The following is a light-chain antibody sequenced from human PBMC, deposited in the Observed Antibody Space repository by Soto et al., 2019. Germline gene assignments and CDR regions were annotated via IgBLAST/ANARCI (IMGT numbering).Light chain of an antibody. CDR3: AAWDDILNGYV. J-gene: IGLJ7*01. V-gene: IGLV1-44*01. Sequence: QSVLTQPPSAPGTPGQRVTISCSGSSSNIESNTVTWYQQLPGTAPKLVIYSNYDRPSGVPDRFSGSTSGTSASLVIRGLQSEDEADYYCAAWDDILNGYVFGGGTQLTVL. CDR1: SSNIESNT. CDR2: SNY.